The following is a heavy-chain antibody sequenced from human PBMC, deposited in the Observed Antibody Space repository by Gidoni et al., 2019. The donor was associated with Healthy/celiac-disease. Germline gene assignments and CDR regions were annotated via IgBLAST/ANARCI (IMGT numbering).Heavy chain of an antibody. D-gene: IGHD3-22*01. J-gene: IGHJ3*02. CDR2: IKQDGSEK. CDR1: GFPFSSYW. Sequence: EVQLVESGGGLVQPGGSLRLSCAASGFPFSSYWMSWVRQAPGKGLEGVANIKQDGSEKYYVDSVKGRFTISRDNAKNSLYLQMNSLRAEDTAVYYCARDEGYDSSGYYWGDAFDIWGQGTMVTVSS. V-gene: IGHV3-7*01. CDR3: ARDEGYDSSGYYWGDAFDI.